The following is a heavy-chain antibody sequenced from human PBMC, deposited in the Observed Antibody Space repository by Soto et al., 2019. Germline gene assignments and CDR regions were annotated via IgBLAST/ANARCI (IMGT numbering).Heavy chain of an antibody. CDR1: GYTLTELS. CDR3: ESGDSITIFGVHPQGYYGMDV. Sequence: ASVKVSCKVSGYTLTELSMHWVLQAPGKGLEWMGGFDPEDGETIYAQKFQGRVTMTEDTSTDTAYMELSSLRSEDTAVYYCESGDSITIFGVHPQGYYGMDVWGQGTTVTVSS. D-gene: IGHD3-3*01. V-gene: IGHV1-24*01. J-gene: IGHJ6*02. CDR2: FDPEDGET.